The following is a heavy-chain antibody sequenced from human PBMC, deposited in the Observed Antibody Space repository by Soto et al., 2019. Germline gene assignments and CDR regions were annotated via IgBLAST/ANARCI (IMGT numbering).Heavy chain of an antibody. Sequence: VKVSCKASGYTFTSYYMHWVRQAPGQGLEWMGIINPSGGSTSYAQKFQGRVTMTRDTSTSTVYMELSSLRSEDTAVYYCARETGSVVITSPFDYWGQGTLVTVSS. J-gene: IGHJ4*02. CDR1: GYTFTSYY. V-gene: IGHV1-46*01. CDR3: ARETGSVVITSPFDY. CDR2: INPSGGST. D-gene: IGHD3-22*01.